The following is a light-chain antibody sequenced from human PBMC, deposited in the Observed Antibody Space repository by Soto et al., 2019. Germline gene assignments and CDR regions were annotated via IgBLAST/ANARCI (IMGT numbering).Light chain of an antibody. CDR3: CAYAGSSPPWV. J-gene: IGLJ3*02. CDR2: EGS. V-gene: IGLV2-23*01. CDR1: SSDVGSYNL. Sequence: QSVLTQPASVSGSPGQSITISCTGTSSDVGSYNLVSWYQQHPGKAPKLMIYEGSKRPSGVSNRFSGSKSGNTASLTISGLQAEDEAEYYCCAYAGSSPPWVFGGGTKLTVL.